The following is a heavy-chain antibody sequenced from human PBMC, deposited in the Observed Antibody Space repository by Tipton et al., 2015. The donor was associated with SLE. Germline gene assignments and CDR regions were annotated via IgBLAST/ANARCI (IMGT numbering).Heavy chain of an antibody. V-gene: IGHV4-59*12. CDR3: ARSGYSSGWYRGRFDI. Sequence: TLSLTCTVSGGSISSYYWSWIRQPPGKGLEWIGYIYYSGSTNYNPSLKSRVTISVDTSKNQFFLRLRSVTAADTAVYYCARSGYSSGWYRGRFDIWGQGTTVTVSS. J-gene: IGHJ6*02. CDR1: GGSISSYY. CDR2: IYYSGST. D-gene: IGHD6-19*01.